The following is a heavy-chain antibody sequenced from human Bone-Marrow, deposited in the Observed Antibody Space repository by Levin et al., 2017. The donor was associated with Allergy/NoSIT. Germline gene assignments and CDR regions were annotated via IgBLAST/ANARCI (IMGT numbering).Heavy chain of an antibody. D-gene: IGHD5-24*01. CDR1: GFTFRNFE. Sequence: PGGSLRLSCVASGFTFRNFEMNWVRQAPGKGLEWVSYINSSTSSMYYADSVKGRFTVSRDNAKNTPYLQMNSLRVEDTAVYYCGREDEWRQVIDHWGQGTVVTVSS. V-gene: IGHV3-48*03. J-gene: IGHJ4*02. CDR3: GREDEWRQVIDH. CDR2: INSSTSSM.